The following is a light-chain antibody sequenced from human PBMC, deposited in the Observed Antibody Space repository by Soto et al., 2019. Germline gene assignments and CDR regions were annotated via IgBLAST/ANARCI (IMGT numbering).Light chain of an antibody. CDR3: SSYAGSNNLF. J-gene: IGLJ2*01. CDR2: EVT. V-gene: IGLV2-8*01. Sequence: QAVVTQEPSLTVSPGGTVTLTCGSSTGAVTSGHYPYWFQQKPGQAPKLMIYEVTKRPSGVPDRFSGSKSGNTASLTVSGLQAEDEADYYCSSYAGSNNLFFGGGTKLTVL. CDR1: STGAVTSGHY.